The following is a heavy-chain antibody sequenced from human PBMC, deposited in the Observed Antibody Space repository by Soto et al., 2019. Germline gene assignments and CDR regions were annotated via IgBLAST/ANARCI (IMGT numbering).Heavy chain of an antibody. Sequence: SVKVSCKASGGTFSSYTISWVRQAPGQGLEWMGRIIPILGIANYAQKFQGRVTITADKSTSTAYMELSSLRSEDTAVYYCARETKVWYFDLWGRGTLVTVSS. V-gene: IGHV1-69*04. CDR3: ARETKVWYFDL. CDR2: IIPILGIA. J-gene: IGHJ2*01. CDR1: GGTFSSYT.